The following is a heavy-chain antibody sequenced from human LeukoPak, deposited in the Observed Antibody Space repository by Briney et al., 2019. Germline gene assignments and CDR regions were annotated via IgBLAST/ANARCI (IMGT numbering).Heavy chain of an antibody. D-gene: IGHD3-3*01. Sequence: NASETLSLTCDVSGGSLSGYHWTWIRQSPGKGLEWIGEVNHSGGSNYNPSLKSRVSMSIDTSKSHLSLNLTSVTAADTAVYYCARGLGLQTPFGVADPGTLHWYDHWGQGTLVTVSS. CDR3: ARGLGLQTPFGVADPGTLHWYDH. J-gene: IGHJ5*02. V-gene: IGHV4-34*01. CDR2: VNHSGGS. CDR1: GGSLSGYH.